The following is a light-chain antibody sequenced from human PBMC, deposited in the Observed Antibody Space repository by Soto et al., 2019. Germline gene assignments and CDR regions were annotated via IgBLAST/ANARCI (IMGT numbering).Light chain of an antibody. CDR2: GVS. CDR3: QQYGSSYPWT. Sequence: EIVLTQSPGTLSLSPGERATLSCRASQSVSSSYLAWYQQKPGQAPRLLIYGVSTRATGIPDRFSGSGSGTDFTLTIRRLEPEDFAVYYCQQYGSSYPWTFGQGTKVDIK. CDR1: QSVSSSY. V-gene: IGKV3-20*01. J-gene: IGKJ1*01.